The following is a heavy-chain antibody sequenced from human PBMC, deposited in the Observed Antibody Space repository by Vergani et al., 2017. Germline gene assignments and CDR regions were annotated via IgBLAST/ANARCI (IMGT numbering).Heavy chain of an antibody. V-gene: IGHV1-2*02. J-gene: IGHJ4*02. D-gene: IGHD3-22*01. CDR3: ARGFQYYYDSSGYVDY. Sequence: QVQLVQSGAEVKKPGASVKVSCKASGYTFTGYYMHWVRQAPGQGLEWMGWINPNRGGTNYAQKFQGRVTMTRDTSISTAYMELSRLRSDDTAVYYCARGFQYYYDSSGYVDYWGQGTLVTVSS. CDR1: GYTFTGYY. CDR2: INPNRGGT.